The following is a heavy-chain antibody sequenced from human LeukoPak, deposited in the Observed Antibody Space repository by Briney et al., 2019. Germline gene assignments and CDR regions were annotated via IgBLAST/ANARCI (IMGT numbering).Heavy chain of an antibody. CDR1: GFTFSDYY. J-gene: IGHJ3*02. CDR2: ISSSGSTI. Sequence: GGSLRLSCAASGFTFSDYYMSWIRQAPGKGLEWVSYISSSGSTIYYADSVKGRFTISRDNAKNSLYLQMSSLRAEDTAVYYCANRASSGYLSGAFDIWGQGTMVTVSS. D-gene: IGHD3-22*01. V-gene: IGHV3-11*01. CDR3: ANRASSGYLSGAFDI.